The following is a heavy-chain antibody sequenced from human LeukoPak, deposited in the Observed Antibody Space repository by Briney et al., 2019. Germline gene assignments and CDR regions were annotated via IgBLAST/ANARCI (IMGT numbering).Heavy chain of an antibody. J-gene: IGHJ4*02. Sequence: SVKVSCKASGCTFSSYSISWVRQAPGQGLEWMGGIIPIFGTANYAQKFQGRVTITTDESTSTAYMELSSLRSEDTAVYYCARALVSGYDYDYWGQGTLVTVSS. CDR2: IIPIFGTA. D-gene: IGHD5-12*01. CDR1: GCTFSSYS. V-gene: IGHV1-69*05. CDR3: ARALVSGYDYDY.